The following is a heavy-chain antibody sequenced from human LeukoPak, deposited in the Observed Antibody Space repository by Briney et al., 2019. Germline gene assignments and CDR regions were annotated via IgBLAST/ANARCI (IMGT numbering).Heavy chain of an antibody. V-gene: IGHV3-23*01. CDR3: AIPSRQYDY. D-gene: IGHD6-6*01. J-gene: IGHJ4*02. CDR1: GFTFSSYV. CDR2: ISDSGVST. Sequence: PGGSLRLSCAASGFTFSSYVMSWVRQAPGKGLEWVSGISDSGVSTYYADSVKGRFTISRDNSKSTLYLQMNSLRAEDTAVYYCAIPSRQYDYWGQGTLVTVSS.